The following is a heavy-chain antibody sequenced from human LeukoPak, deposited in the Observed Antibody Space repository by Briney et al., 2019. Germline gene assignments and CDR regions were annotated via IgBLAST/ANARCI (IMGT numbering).Heavy chain of an antibody. CDR3: ATEAMCSSTSCTFDS. Sequence: GGTLRLSCAASGFTFNDYGLHWVRQAPGKGLEWVAVIWYDGSNKYYADSVKGRFTISRDNSKNTLFLQMNSLRAEDTAVYYCATEAMCSSTSCTFDSWGQGTLVTVSS. CDR2: IWYDGSNK. J-gene: IGHJ4*02. V-gene: IGHV3-33*01. D-gene: IGHD2-2*01. CDR1: GFTFNDYG.